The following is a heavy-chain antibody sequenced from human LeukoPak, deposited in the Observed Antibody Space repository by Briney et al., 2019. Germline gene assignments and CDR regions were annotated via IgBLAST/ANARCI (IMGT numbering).Heavy chain of an antibody. J-gene: IGHJ4*02. D-gene: IGHD6-19*01. CDR3: TSLSSGWYRADY. CDR2: IKSKTDGGTT. CDR1: GFTFSNAW. Sequence: GGSLRLSCAASGFTFSNAWMSWVRQAPGKGLEWVGRIKSKTDGGTTDYAAPVKGRFTISRDDSKTTLYLQMNSLKTEDTAVYYCTSLSSGWYRADYWGQGTLVTVSS. V-gene: IGHV3-15*01.